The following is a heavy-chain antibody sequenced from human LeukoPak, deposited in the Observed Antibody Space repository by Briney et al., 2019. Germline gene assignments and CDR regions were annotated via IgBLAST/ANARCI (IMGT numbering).Heavy chain of an antibody. J-gene: IGHJ5*02. D-gene: IGHD3-10*01. Sequence: KLSETLSLTCAVYGGSFSGYYWSWIRQPPGKGLEWIGEINHSGSTNYNPSLKSRVTISVDTSKNQFSLKLSSVTAADTAVYYCARALIYGSGSYYSWFDPWGQGTLVTVSS. V-gene: IGHV4-34*01. CDR3: ARALIYGSGSYYSWFDP. CDR2: INHSGST. CDR1: GGSFSGYY.